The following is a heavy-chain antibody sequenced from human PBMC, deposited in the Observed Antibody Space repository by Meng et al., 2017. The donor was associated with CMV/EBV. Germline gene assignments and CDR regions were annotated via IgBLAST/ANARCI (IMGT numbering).Heavy chain of an antibody. D-gene: IGHD1-26*01. CDR3: ARSSWEPASDAFDI. J-gene: IGHJ3*02. Sequence: LSLTCAASGFTFSSYAMHWVRQAPGKGLEWVAVISYDGSNRYYADSVKGRFTISRDNSKNTLYLPMNSLRVEDTAVYYCARSSWEPASDAFDIWGQGTMVTVSS. V-gene: IGHV3-30-3*01. CDR1: GFTFSSYA. CDR2: ISYDGSNR.